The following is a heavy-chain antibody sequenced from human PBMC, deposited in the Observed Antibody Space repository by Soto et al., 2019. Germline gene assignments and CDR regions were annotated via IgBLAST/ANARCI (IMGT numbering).Heavy chain of an antibody. CDR1: GGTFSSYT. Sequence: GASVKVSCKASGGTFSSYTISWVRQAPGQGLEWMGRIIPILGIANYAQKFQGRVTITADKSTSTVYMELSSLRSEDTAVYYCARAGQNCGGDCSATHFDFWGQGTLVTVSS. CDR2: IIPILGIA. D-gene: IGHD2-21*02. J-gene: IGHJ4*02. V-gene: IGHV1-69*02. CDR3: ARAGQNCGGDCSATHFDF.